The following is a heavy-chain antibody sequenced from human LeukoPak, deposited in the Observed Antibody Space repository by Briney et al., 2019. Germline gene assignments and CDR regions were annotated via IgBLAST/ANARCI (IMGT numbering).Heavy chain of an antibody. V-gene: IGHV3-7*01. CDR3: ARDRWDMIVENYYYGMDV. Sequence: GGSLRLSCAASGFTFSSYWMSWVRDARGRGREWVANIKQDGSEKYYVDSVKGRFTISRDNAKNSLYLQMNSLRAEDTAVYYCARDRWDMIVENYYYGMDVWGQGTTVTVSS. J-gene: IGHJ6*02. CDR1: GFTFSSYW. CDR2: IKQDGSEK. D-gene: IGHD3-22*01.